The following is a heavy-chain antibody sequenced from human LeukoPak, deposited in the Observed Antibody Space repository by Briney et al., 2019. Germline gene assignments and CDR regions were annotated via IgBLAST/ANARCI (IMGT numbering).Heavy chain of an antibody. CDR1: GGSIRGRSYY. D-gene: IGHD1-26*01. J-gene: IGHJ4*02. CDR3: ARHAYSGSYYFDY. CDR2: IYYSGNT. Sequence: SSESLSLTCTVSGGSIRGRSYYWGWIRQSPGKGLEWIGSIYYSGNTYYNPSLKSRVNISVDTSKNQFSLKLSSVTAADTAVYYSARHAYSGSYYFDYWGQGTLVTVSS. V-gene: IGHV4-39*01.